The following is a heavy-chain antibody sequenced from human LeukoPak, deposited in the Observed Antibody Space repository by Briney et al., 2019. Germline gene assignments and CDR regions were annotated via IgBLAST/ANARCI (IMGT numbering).Heavy chain of an antibody. CDR3: ATDRAYCGGDCYPTVFDY. CDR2: INPNSGGT. V-gene: IGHV1-2*02. Sequence: ASVKVSCKASGYTFTGYYMHWVRQAPGQGLEWMGWINPNSGGTNYAQKFQGRVTMTRDTSISTAYMELSRLRSDDTAVYYCATDRAYCGGDCYPTVFDYWGQGTLVTVLS. D-gene: IGHD2-21*02. J-gene: IGHJ4*02. CDR1: GYTFTGYY.